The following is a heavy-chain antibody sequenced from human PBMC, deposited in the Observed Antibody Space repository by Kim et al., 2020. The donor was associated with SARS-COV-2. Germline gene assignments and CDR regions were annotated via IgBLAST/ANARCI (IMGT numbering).Heavy chain of an antibody. CDR1: GGSIGNSY. D-gene: IGHD2-2*02. V-gene: IGHV4-59*01. CDR2: MYNSGGS. Sequence: SETLSLTCTVSGGSIGNSYWSWIRQPPGKGLEWIAYMYNSGGSNYNPPLKSRVSISLDTSMTHFSLRLSSVTAADTAVYYCASGPYIKNWGQGTLVTVSS. CDR3: ASGPYIKN. J-gene: IGHJ4*02.